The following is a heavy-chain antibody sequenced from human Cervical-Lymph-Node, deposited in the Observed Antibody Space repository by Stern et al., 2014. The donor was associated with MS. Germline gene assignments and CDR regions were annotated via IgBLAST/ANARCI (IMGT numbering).Heavy chain of an antibody. CDR1: GGSITSYS. CDR2: ISTSGST. CDR3: ARYCRIGSCLDY. V-gene: IGHV4-4*08. J-gene: IGHJ4*02. D-gene: IGHD2-15*01. Sequence: QLQLQESGPGLVRPSETLSLTCTVSGGSITSYSWSWIRQPPGKGLQWIGYISTSGSTNYNPSLKSRVTISEDTSKNQHSLKLTSVTAADTAVYYCARYCRIGSCLDYWGQGTLVTVSS.